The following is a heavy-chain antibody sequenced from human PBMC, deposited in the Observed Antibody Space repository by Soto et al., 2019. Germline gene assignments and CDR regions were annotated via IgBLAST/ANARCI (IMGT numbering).Heavy chain of an antibody. CDR1: GYSFTSYW. Sequence: GESLKISCKGSGYSFTSYWIGWVRQMPGKGLEWMGIIYPGDSGTRSSPSFQGQVTISADKSISTAYLQWSSLKASDTAMYYCARTSVNYYYYYGMDVWGQGTTVTVSS. CDR2: IYPGDSGT. CDR3: ARTSVNYYYYYGMDV. J-gene: IGHJ6*02. V-gene: IGHV5-51*01. D-gene: IGHD4-4*01.